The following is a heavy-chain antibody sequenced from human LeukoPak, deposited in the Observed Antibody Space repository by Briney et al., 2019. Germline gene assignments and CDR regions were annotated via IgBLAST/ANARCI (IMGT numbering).Heavy chain of an antibody. D-gene: IGHD3-10*01. J-gene: IGHJ6*03. CDR3: ARQGITFSDYYYYMDV. V-gene: IGHV4-59*08. CDR1: GDSINTYY. Sequence: PSETLSLTCTLSGDSINTYYGSCIRQPPGKGLEWIGNIYYSGSTNYSPSLRSRVTISVDTSKNQFSLKLTSVTAADTAVYYCARQGITFSDYYYYMDVWGKGTSVTVSS. CDR2: IYYSGST.